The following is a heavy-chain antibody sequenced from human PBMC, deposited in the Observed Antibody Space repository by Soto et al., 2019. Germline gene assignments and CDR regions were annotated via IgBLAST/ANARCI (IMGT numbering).Heavy chain of an antibody. CDR2: INPYNGNT. CDR1: GFTFAIYG. V-gene: IGHV1-18*01. J-gene: IGHJ6*02. CDR3: ARVVAAAPVYYGLDV. D-gene: IGHD2-15*01. Sequence: QVQLVQSGGEVKKPGASVKVSCKASGFTFAIYGITWVRQAPGQGLEWMGWINPYNGNTNYAQKFQGRVTRTTDTSTTAGYIELRSLRSDDTAMYYCARVVAAAPVYYGLDVWGQGTTVTVSS.